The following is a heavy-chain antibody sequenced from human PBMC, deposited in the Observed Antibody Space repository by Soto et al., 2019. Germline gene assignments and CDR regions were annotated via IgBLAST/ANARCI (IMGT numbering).Heavy chain of an antibody. D-gene: IGHD3-22*01. Sequence: QVQLQESGPGLVKPSETLSLTCTVSGGSISSYYWSWIRQPPGKGLEWIGYIYYSGSTNYNPSLKSRVTISVDTSKNQFSLKVSSVTAADTAVYYCARERVYYYDSSGYYYYFDYWGQGTLVTVSS. J-gene: IGHJ4*02. CDR2: IYYSGST. CDR1: GGSISSYY. CDR3: ARERVYYYDSSGYYYYFDY. V-gene: IGHV4-59*01.